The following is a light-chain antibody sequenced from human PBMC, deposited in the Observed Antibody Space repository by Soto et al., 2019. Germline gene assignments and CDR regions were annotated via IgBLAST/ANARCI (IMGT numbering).Light chain of an antibody. CDR1: QNILYSSNNKNY. CDR2: WAS. V-gene: IGKV4-1*01. CDR3: QQYYSTPYT. J-gene: IGKJ2*01. Sequence: DIVMTQSPDSLAVSLGERVTINCKSSQNILYSSNNKNYLAWYQQKPGQSPKLLFYWASTRESGVPDRFSGSGSGTDFTLTISSLQAEDVAVYYCQQYYSTPYTFGQGTKLEIK.